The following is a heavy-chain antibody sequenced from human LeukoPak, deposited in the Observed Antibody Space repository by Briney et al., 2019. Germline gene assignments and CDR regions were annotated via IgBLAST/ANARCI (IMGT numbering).Heavy chain of an antibody. CDR2: INHSGST. D-gene: IGHD6-19*01. Sequence: SETLSLTCTVSGGSISNGTYYWSWIRQPPGKGLEWIGEINHSGSTNYNPSLKSRVTISVDTSKNQFSLKLSSVTAADTAVYYCAVAAVAGISDYWGQGTLVTVSS. J-gene: IGHJ4*02. CDR1: GGSISNGTYY. V-gene: IGHV4-39*07. CDR3: AVAAVAGISDY.